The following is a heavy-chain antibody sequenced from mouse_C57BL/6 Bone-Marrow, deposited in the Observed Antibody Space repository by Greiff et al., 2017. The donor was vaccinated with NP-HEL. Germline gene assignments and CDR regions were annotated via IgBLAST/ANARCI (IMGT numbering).Heavy chain of an antibody. CDR3: ARHYSNYGGAD. V-gene: IGHV1-81*01. J-gene: IGHJ3*01. D-gene: IGHD2-5*01. CDR2: IYPRSGNT. CDR1: GYTFTSYG. Sequence: QVQLKQSGAELARPGASVKLSCKASGYTFTSYGISWVKQRTGQGLEWIGEIYPRSGNTYYNEKFKGTATLTADKSSSTAYMELRSLTSEDSAVYVCARHYSNYGGADRGQGTLVTVSA.